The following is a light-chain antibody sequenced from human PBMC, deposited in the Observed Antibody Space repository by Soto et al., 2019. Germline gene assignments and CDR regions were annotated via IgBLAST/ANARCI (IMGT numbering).Light chain of an antibody. Sequence: DIQMTQSPPSLSASVGDRVTITCRASQAISNFVAWYQQKAGKAPSLLIYEASTLQSGVPSRFSGRGSRTAFTLTISSLQPEDVATYFCQNYNGAPYAFGQGTKLEIK. CDR1: QAISNF. V-gene: IGKV1-27*01. J-gene: IGKJ2*01. CDR2: EAS. CDR3: QNYNGAPYA.